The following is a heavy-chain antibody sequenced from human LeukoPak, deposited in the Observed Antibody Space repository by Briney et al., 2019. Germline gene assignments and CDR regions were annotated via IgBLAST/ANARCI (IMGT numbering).Heavy chain of an antibody. D-gene: IGHD4-17*01. J-gene: IGHJ4*02. Sequence: SETLSLTCTVSGDSISYYYWSWIRQPPGKGLEWIGYIYYSGSTDYNPSLKSRVTISVDTSKSQFSLKLTSMTAADTAVYYCARGSYGDSPLGYWGQGTLVTVSS. CDR2: IYYSGST. CDR1: GDSISYYY. CDR3: ARGSYGDSPLGY. V-gene: IGHV4-59*08.